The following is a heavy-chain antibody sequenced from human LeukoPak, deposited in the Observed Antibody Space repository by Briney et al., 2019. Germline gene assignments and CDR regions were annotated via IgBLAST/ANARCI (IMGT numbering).Heavy chain of an antibody. V-gene: IGHV3-66*01. CDR1: GFIISTKY. J-gene: IGHJ5*02. Sequence: GGSLRLSCAASGFIISTKYMNWVRQAPGKGLEWVSIMYTLGDSYYANSVKGRFTLSRDDSKNTLYLQMNSLRADDTAVYYCARISTLTPGRYGWFDTWGQGTLVTVSS. CDR3: ARISTLTPGRYGWFDT. D-gene: IGHD4-17*01. CDR2: MYTLGDS.